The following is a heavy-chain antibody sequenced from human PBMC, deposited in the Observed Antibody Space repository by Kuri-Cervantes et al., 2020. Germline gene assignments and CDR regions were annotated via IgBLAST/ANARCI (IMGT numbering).Heavy chain of an antibody. D-gene: IGHD3-22*01. CDR2: INPNSGGT. V-gene: IGHV1-2*02. CDR3: ARQIVVDVFDI. J-gene: IGHJ3*02. Sequence: ASVKVSCKASGYTFTSYYMHWVRQAPGQGLEWMGIINPNSGGTNYAQKFQGRVTMTRDTSISTAYMELSRLRSDDTAVYYCARQIVVDVFDIWGQGTMVTVSS. CDR1: GYTFTSYY.